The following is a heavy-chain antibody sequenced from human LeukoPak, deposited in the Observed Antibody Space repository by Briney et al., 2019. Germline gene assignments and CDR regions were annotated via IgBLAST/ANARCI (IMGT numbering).Heavy chain of an antibody. Sequence: HPGGSLRLSCAASGFTFSSYAMHWVRQAPGKGLEWVVVISYDGSNKYYADSVKGRFTISRDNSKNTLYLQMNSLRAEDTAVYYCASANTGYCSSTSCYALDYWGQGTLVTVSS. CDR3: ASANTGYCSSTSCYALDY. V-gene: IGHV3-30-3*01. D-gene: IGHD2-2*01. CDR2: ISYDGSNK. CDR1: GFTFSSYA. J-gene: IGHJ4*02.